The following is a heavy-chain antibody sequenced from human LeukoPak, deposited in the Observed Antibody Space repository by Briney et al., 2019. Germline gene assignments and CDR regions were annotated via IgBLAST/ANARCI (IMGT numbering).Heavy chain of an antibody. J-gene: IGHJ4*02. CDR1: GITFSTYW. CDR3: ARYNSGTIDY. V-gene: IGHV3-74*01. D-gene: IGHD1-1*01. CDR2: INSEGSTI. Sequence: GGSLRLSCAGSGITFSTYWMHWVRQAPGKGLVWVSRINSEGSTISYADSVKGRFTVSRDNSNNMLYLQMDSLRAEDTAVYYCARYNSGTIDYWGQGTLVTVSS.